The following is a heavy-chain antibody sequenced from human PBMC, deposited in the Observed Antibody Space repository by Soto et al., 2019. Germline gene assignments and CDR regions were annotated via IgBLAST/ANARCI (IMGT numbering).Heavy chain of an antibody. D-gene: IGHD3-10*01. J-gene: IGHJ4*02. V-gene: IGHV3-74*01. Sequence: HPGGSLRLSCTASGFTFSMYWMHWVRQVPGKGPEWVSRISDDGSRADYADSVKGRFTISRDNAKNTLYLEMHVLRADDTAVYYCTRGPRPSSVGTGAFWGQGTPVTVS. CDR1: GFTFSMYW. CDR2: ISDDGSRA. CDR3: TRGPRPSSVGTGAF.